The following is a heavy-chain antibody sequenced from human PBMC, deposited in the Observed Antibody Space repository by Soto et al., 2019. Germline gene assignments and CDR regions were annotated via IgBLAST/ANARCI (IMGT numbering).Heavy chain of an antibody. CDR1: GFTFSGSA. J-gene: IGHJ3*02. D-gene: IGHD6-6*01. CDR3: TRRYSSSSDAFDI. V-gene: IGHV3-73*01. CDR2: IRSKANSYAT. Sequence: GGSLRLSCAASGFTFSGSAMHWVRQASGKGLEWVGRIRSKANSYATAYAASVKGRFTISRDDSKNTAYLQMNSLKTEDTAVYYCTRRYSSSSDAFDIWGQGTMVTVSS.